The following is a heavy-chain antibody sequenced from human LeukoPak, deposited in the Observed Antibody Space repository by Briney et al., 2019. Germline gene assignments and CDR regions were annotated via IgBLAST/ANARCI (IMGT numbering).Heavy chain of an antibody. V-gene: IGHV4-59*01. CDR3: ARVNPNWFDP. CDR2: ISYSGST. J-gene: IGHJ5*02. Sequence: SETLSLTCTVSGGSISSYYWSWIRQPPGKGLEWIGYISYSGSTNYNPSLKSRVTISLDTSKNQFSLMLSYVTAADTAVYYCARVNPNWFDPWGQGTLVTVSS. CDR1: GGSISSYY.